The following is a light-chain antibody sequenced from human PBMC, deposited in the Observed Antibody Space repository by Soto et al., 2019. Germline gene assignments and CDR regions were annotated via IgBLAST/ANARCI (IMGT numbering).Light chain of an antibody. CDR3: QHRSEWTVS. CDR2: DAS. J-gene: IGKJ5*01. V-gene: IGKV3-11*01. Sequence: EIVLTQSPATLSLSPGERATLSCRASRSVNSYLAWYQQKPGQAPRLLISDASNRATGIPARFSGSGSGTDFTLTISSLEPEDIAVYYCQHRSEWTVSFGQGTRLESK. CDR1: RSVNSY.